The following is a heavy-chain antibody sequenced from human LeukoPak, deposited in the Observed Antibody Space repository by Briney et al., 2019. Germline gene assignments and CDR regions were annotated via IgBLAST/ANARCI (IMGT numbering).Heavy chain of an antibody. CDR2: ISYDGSNK. V-gene: IGHV3-30-3*01. CDR1: GFTFSSYA. CDR3: AGIIADQYNGLDV. Sequence: VQPGRSLRLSCAASGFTFSSYAMHWVRQAPGKGLEWVAVISYDGSNKYYADSVKGRFTISRDNAKNSLYLQMSSLRAEDTAVYYCAGIIADQYNGLDVWGQGTTVTVSS. J-gene: IGHJ6*02. D-gene: IGHD6-13*01.